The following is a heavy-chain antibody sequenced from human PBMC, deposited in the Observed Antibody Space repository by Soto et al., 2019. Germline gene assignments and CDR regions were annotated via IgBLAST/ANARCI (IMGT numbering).Heavy chain of an antibody. CDR3: AKDSSQGLIAVAGWGGSNFDY. D-gene: IGHD6-19*01. J-gene: IGHJ4*02. Sequence: GGSLRLSCAASGFTFSSYAMSWVRQAPGKGLEWVSAISGSGGSTYYADSVKGRFTISRDNSKNTLYLQMNSLRAEDTAVYYCAKDSSQGLIAVAGWGGSNFDYWGQGTLVTVSS. CDR1: GFTFSSYA. V-gene: IGHV3-23*01. CDR2: ISGSGGST.